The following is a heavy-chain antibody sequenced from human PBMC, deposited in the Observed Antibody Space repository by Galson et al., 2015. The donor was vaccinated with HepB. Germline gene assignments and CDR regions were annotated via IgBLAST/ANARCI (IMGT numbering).Heavy chain of an antibody. CDR2: ISYDGSNK. V-gene: IGHV3-30-3*01. J-gene: IGHJ3*02. Sequence: SLRLSCAASGFSFSDYAMHWVRQAPGKGLEWVAAISYDGSNKYHADSVKGRFTISRDNSKKTLYVQMNSLRAEDTAVYYCARDYPYYYDSSGYLAIWGQGTMVTVSS. CDR3: ARDYPYYYDSSGYLAI. CDR1: GFSFSDYA. D-gene: IGHD3-22*01.